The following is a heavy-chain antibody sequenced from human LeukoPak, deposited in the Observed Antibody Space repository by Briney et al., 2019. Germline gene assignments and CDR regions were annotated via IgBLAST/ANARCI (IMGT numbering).Heavy chain of an antibody. V-gene: IGHV4-38-2*02. J-gene: IGHJ4*02. CDR1: GYSISSGYY. CDR3: ASDSSGYYPGAY. Sequence: PSETLSLTCTVSGYSISSGYYWGWIRQPPGKGLEWIGSIYHSGSTYYNPSLKSRVTISVDTSKNQFSLKLSSVTAADTAVYYCASDSSGYYPGAYWGQGTLVTVSS. CDR2: IYHSGST. D-gene: IGHD3-22*01.